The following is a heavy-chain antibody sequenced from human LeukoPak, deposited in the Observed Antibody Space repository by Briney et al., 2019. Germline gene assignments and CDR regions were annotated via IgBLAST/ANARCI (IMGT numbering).Heavy chain of an antibody. Sequence: SETLSLTCAVYGGSFSGYYWSWIRQPPGKGLEWIGEINHSGSTNYNPSLKSRVTISVDTSKNQFSLKLSSVTAADTAVYYCARHPGHIAAGDYWGQGTLVTVSS. CDR2: INHSGST. CDR1: GGSFSGYY. CDR3: ARHPGHIAAGDY. J-gene: IGHJ4*02. D-gene: IGHD6-13*01. V-gene: IGHV4-34*01.